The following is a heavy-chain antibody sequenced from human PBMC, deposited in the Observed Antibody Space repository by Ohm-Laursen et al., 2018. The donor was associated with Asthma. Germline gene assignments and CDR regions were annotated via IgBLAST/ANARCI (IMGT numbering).Heavy chain of an antibody. CDR1: GFTFSSYG. CDR2: IKSDGSST. Sequence: SLRLSCAASGFTFSSYGMHWVRQVPGKGVMWVSRIKSDGSSTSYADSVKGRFTISRDNAKNTLYLQMNSLREEDTALYYCAKVGTAARPDRYCGGDCYAFFDYWGQGTVVTVSS. D-gene: IGHD2-21*01. J-gene: IGHJ4*02. V-gene: IGHV3-74*01. CDR3: AKVGTAARPDRYCGGDCYAFFDY.